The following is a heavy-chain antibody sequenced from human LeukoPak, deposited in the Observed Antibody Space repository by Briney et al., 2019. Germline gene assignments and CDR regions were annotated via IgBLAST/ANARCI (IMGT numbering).Heavy chain of an antibody. CDR2: FDPEDGET. CDR3: ATALQGYQPQGEFDP. CDR1: GYTLTELS. J-gene: IGHJ5*02. V-gene: IGHV1-24*01. D-gene: IGHD2-2*01. Sequence: GASVKVSCKVSGYTLTELSMHWVRQAPGKGLEWMGGFDPEDGETIYAQKFQGRVTMTEDTSTDTAYMKLSSLRSEDTAVYYCATALQGYQPQGEFDPWGQGTLVTVSS.